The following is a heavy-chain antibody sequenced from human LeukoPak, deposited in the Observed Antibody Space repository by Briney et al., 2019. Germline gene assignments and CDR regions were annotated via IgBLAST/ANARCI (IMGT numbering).Heavy chain of an antibody. CDR1: GFTFSGSA. J-gene: IGHJ4*02. CDR2: IRSKANSYAT. CDR3: ARESGSVTSEVDFDY. V-gene: IGHV3-73*01. Sequence: QSGGSLRLSCAASGFTFSGSAMHWVRQASPQGLEWVGRIRSKANSYATAYAASVRGRFTISRDDSKNTAYLQRNSLRAEETAVYYCARESGSVTSEVDFDYWGQGTLVTVSS. D-gene: IGHD4-17*01.